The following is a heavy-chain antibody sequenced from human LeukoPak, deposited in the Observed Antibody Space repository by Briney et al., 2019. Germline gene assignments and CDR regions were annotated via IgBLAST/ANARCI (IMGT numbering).Heavy chain of an antibody. D-gene: IGHD1-1*01. V-gene: IGHV4-39*01. J-gene: IGHJ6*03. CDR1: GGSISSSLYH. CDR2: VFHSGNT. CDR3: ARQIVGTSWNYYYSYIDV. Sequence: SEALSLTCSVSGGSISSSLYHWGWLRQPPGKGLEWIGNVFHSGNTYSSPSLQSRVAFSVDTSKNQFSLKLTSVTATDTAVYYCARQIVGTSWNYYYSYIDVWGKGTSVSVSS.